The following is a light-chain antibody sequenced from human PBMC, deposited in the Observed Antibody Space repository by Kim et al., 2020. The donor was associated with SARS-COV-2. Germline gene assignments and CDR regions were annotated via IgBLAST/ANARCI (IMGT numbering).Light chain of an antibody. V-gene: IGLV1-44*01. CDR3: AAWDDSLNGVV. CDR2: SNN. Sequence: ELTQPPSASGTPGQRVTIACSGSSSNIGRNTVNWYQQLPGTAPKLLIYSNNQRPSGVPDRFSGSKSGTSASLAISGLQSEDEADYYCAAWDDSLNGVVFGGGTQLTVL. CDR1: SSNIGRNT. J-gene: IGLJ2*01.